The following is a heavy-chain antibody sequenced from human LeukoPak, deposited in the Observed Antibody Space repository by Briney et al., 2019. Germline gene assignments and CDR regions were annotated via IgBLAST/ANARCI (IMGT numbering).Heavy chain of an antibody. CDR2: INPSGGST. Sequence: ASVKVSCKASGYTFTSYYMHWVRQAPGQGLEWMGIINPSGGSTSYAQKFQGRVTMTRDTSTSTVYMELSSLRSEDTAVYYCARVGGSSIPHNGGIAARLYLRYWGQGTLATVSS. D-gene: IGHD6-6*01. CDR1: GYTFTSYY. V-gene: IGHV1-46*01. CDR3: ARVGGSSIPHNGGIAARLYLRY. J-gene: IGHJ4*02.